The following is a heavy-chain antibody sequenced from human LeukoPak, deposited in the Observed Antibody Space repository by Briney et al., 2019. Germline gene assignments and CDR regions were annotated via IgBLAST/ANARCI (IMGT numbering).Heavy chain of an antibody. Sequence: PSETLSLTCTVSSGSISSNYWNWIRQPAGEGLEWIGRIYTSGTTTYNPSLKSRVIMSLDTSKNQFSLRLSSVTAADTAVYYCARASSGTYYYFDYWGQGSLVTVSS. CDR1: SGSISSNY. CDR3: ARASSGTYYYFDY. CDR2: IYTSGTT. V-gene: IGHV4-4*07. D-gene: IGHD1-26*01. J-gene: IGHJ4*02.